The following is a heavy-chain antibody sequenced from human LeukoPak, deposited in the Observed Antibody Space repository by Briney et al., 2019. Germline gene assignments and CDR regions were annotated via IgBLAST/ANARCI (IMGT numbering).Heavy chain of an antibody. Sequence: ASVEVSCKASGYTFTSYAMHWVRQAPGQRLEWMGWINAGNGNTKYSQEFQGRVTITRDTSASTAYMELSSLRSEDMAVYYCARDLLRHLNPTYYMDVWGKGTTVTVSS. CDR3: ARDLLRHLNPTYYMDV. J-gene: IGHJ6*03. CDR1: GYTFTSYA. D-gene: IGHD3-3*02. CDR2: INAGNGNT. V-gene: IGHV1-3*03.